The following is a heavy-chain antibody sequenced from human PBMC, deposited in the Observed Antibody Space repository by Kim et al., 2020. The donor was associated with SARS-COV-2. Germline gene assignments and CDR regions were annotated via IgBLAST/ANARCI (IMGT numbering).Heavy chain of an antibody. CDR3: AKPRYTYGPSMDV. V-gene: IGHV3-23*01. Sequence: YAAAVKGRLTIAGNNSKKRLYPQMNSLRAEDTAIYYCAKPRYTYGPSMDVWGQGTTVTVSS. J-gene: IGHJ6*02. D-gene: IGHD5-18*01.